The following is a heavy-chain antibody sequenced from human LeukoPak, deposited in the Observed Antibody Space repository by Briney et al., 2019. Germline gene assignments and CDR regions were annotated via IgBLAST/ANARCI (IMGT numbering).Heavy chain of an antibody. D-gene: IGHD4-17*01. J-gene: IGHJ4*02. CDR1: GGSISSGDYY. V-gene: IGHV4-30-4*01. Sequence: SETLSLTCTVSGGSISSGDYYWSWIRQPPGKGLEWIGYIYYSGSTYYNPSLKSRVTISVDTSKNQFSLKLSSVTAADTAVYYCARAEATVTTRAPLGPFDYWGQGTLVTVSS. CDR3: ARAEATVTTRAPLGPFDY. CDR2: IYYSGST.